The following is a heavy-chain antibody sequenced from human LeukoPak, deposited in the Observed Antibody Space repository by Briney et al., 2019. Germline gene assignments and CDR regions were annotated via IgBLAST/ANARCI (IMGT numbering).Heavy chain of an antibody. D-gene: IGHD3-22*01. Sequence: PGGSLRLSCAASGFTFSSYSMSWIRQAPGKGLEWVSYISSSGSTIYYADSVKGRFTISRDNAKNSLYLQMNSLRAEDTAVYYCARSDYYYDLPNWGQGTLVTVSS. J-gene: IGHJ4*02. CDR3: ARSDYYYDLPN. V-gene: IGHV3-48*04. CDR2: ISSSGSTI. CDR1: GFTFSSYS.